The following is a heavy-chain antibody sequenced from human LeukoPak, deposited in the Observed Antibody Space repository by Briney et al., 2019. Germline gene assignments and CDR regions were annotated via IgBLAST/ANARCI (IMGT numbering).Heavy chain of an antibody. CDR3: ARDYNLRNYYYYYMDV. CDR2: IRYDGSNK. D-gene: IGHD3-10*01. V-gene: IGHV3-30*02. CDR1: GFTFSSYG. J-gene: IGHJ6*03. Sequence: GGSLRLSCAASGFTFSSYGMHWVRQAPGKGLEWVSFIRYDGSNKYYADSVKGRFTISRDNSKNTLYLQMNSLRDEDTAVYYCARDYNLRNYYYYYMDVWGKGTTVTVSS.